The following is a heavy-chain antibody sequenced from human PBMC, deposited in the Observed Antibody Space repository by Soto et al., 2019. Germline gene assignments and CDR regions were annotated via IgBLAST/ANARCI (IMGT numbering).Heavy chain of an antibody. V-gene: IGHV3-23*01. Sequence: EVQLLESGGGLVQPGGSLRLSCAASGLTFSSYAMSLVRQAPGKGLEWVSAITGSGGSTYYADSVKGRFTISRDNSKNTLYLQMNHLSTEVTAVYYCAIDAEYDFWSAYPVYCVQETVLTVCS. J-gene: IGHJ4*02. CDR2: ITGSGGST. CDR1: GLTFSSYA. D-gene: IGHD3-3*01. CDR3: AIDAEYDFWSAYPVY.